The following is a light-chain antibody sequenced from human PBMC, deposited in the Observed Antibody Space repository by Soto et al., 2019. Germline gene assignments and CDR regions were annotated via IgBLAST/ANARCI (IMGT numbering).Light chain of an antibody. CDR3: QQFNSYPIT. CDR2: DAS. J-gene: IGKJ5*01. CDR1: QGITIA. V-gene: IGKV1-13*02. Sequence: AIQLTQSPSSLSASVGDRVTIPCRASQGITIALAWYQQKPGKAPKLLIYDASSLESGVPSRFSGSGSGTDFTLTISSLQPEDFATYYCQQFNSYPITFGQGTRLEIK.